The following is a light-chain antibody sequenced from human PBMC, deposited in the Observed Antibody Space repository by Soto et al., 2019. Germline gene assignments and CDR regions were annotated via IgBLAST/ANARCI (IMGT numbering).Light chain of an antibody. CDR1: SSDVGGYNY. J-gene: IGLJ3*02. CDR3: SSYTTSSTLV. Sequence: QSALTHPASVSGSPGQSITISCTGTSSDVGGYNYVSWYQHHPGKAPKLIIYEVNNRPSGVSNRFSGSKSGNTASLTISGLQAEDEADYYCSSYTTSSTLVFGGGTKLTVL. CDR2: EVN. V-gene: IGLV2-14*01.